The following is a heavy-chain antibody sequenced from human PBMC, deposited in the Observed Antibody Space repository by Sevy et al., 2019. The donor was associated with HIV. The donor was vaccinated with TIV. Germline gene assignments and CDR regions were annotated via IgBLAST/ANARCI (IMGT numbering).Heavy chain of an antibody. Sequence: ASVKVSCKASGYTFTGYYMHWVRQAPGQGLEWMGWINPNSGGTNYAQKFQGRVTMTRDTSISTAYMELSRLRSDDTAVYYCARDSSSSWKDYYYYMDVWGKRTTVTVSS. CDR3: ARDSSSSWKDYYYYMDV. CDR1: GYTFTGYY. V-gene: IGHV1-2*02. J-gene: IGHJ6*03. D-gene: IGHD6-13*01. CDR2: INPNSGGT.